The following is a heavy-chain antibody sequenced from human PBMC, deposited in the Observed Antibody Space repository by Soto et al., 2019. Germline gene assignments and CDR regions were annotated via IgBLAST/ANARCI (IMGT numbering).Heavy chain of an antibody. CDR3: ARLAVPYYYYYGMDV. Sequence: GESLKISCQGSGYSFTSYWIGWVRQMPGKGLEWMGIIYPGDSDTRYSPSFQGQVTISADKSISTAYLQWSSLKASDTAMYYCARLAVPYYYYYGMDVWGQGTTVTVSS. J-gene: IGHJ6*02. V-gene: IGHV5-51*01. CDR2: IYPGDSDT. CDR1: GYSFTSYW.